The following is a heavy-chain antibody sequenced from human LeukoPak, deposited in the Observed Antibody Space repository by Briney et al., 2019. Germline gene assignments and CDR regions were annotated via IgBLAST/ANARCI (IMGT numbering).Heavy chain of an antibody. CDR2: IYTSGST. CDR3: ARDYYGSVLNWFDP. CDR1: GGSISSYY. V-gene: IGHV4-4*07. J-gene: IGHJ5*02. Sequence: SETLSLTCTVSGGSISSYYWSWIRQPAGKGLEWIGRIYTSGSTNYNPSLKSRVTMSVDTSKNQFSLKLSSVTAADTAVYYCARDYYGSVLNWFDPRGQGTLVTVSS. D-gene: IGHD3-10*01.